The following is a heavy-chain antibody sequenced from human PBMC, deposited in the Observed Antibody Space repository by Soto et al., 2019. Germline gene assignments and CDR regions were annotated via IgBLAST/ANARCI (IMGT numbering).Heavy chain of an antibody. CDR3: ARGGVSPYHDHEFDY. J-gene: IGHJ4*02. D-gene: IGHD2-2*01. V-gene: IGHV4-59*11. Sequence: QVQLQESGPGLVKPSETLSLTCSVSGVSTSNHYWTWIRKPPGQGPEWIGCIYYRGTTNYNASLNSRITISLDTSNKQFSLRLASVTTADTAVYYCARGGVSPYHDHEFDYWCQGILVTVSS. CDR2: IYYRGTT. CDR1: GVSTSNHY.